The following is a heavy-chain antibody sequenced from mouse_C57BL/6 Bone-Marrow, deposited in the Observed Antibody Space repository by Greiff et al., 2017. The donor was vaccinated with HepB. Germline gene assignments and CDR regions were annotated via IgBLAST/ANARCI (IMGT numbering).Heavy chain of an antibody. CDR3: ARYEEGTLGRWFAY. V-gene: IGHV1-62-2*01. J-gene: IGHJ3*01. Sequence: QVQLKESGAELVKPGASVKLSCKASGYTFTEYTIHWVKQRSGQGLEWIGWFYPGSGSIKYNEKFKDKATLTADKSSSTVYMELSRLTSEASAVYFGARYEEGTLGRWFAYWGQGTLVTVSA. CDR1: GYTFTEYT. D-gene: IGHD4-1*01. CDR2: FYPGSGSI.